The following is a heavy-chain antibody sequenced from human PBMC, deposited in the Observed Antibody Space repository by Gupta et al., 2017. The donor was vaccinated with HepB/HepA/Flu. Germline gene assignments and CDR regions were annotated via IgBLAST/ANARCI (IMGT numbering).Heavy chain of an antibody. V-gene: IGHV1-18*01. CDR3: ARVPGYYDSSGYANNWFDP. Sequence: QVQLVQSGAEVKKPGASVKVSCKASGYTFTSYDISWVRQAPGQGLEWMGWISAYNGNTNYAQKLQGRVTMTTDTSTSTAYMELRSLRSDDTAVYYCARVPGYYDSSGYANNWFDPWGKGTLVTVSS. D-gene: IGHD3-22*01. CDR2: ISAYNGNT. CDR1: GYTFTSYD. J-gene: IGHJ5*02.